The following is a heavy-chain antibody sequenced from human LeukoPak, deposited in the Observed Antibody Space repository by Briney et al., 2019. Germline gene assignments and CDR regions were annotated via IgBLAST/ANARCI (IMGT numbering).Heavy chain of an antibody. CDR1: GFTFSDYY. J-gene: IGHJ4*01. Sequence: GGSLRLSCAASGFTFSDYYMSWIRQAPGKGLEWVSYISSSSSYTNYADSVKGRFTISRDNSKNTLFLQMNSLRAEDTAIYYCARDPYSSGWYYFDYWGHGTLVTVSS. CDR2: ISSSSSYT. V-gene: IGHV3-11*05. D-gene: IGHD6-13*01. CDR3: ARDPYSSGWYYFDY.